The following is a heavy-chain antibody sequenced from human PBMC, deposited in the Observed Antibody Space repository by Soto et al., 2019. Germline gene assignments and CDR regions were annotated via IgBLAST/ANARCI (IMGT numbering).Heavy chain of an antibody. CDR2: INHSGST. J-gene: IGHJ6*02. V-gene: IGHV4-34*01. CDR3: ASGPTHQLGYYGMDV. Sequence: SETLSLTCAVYGGSFSGYYWSWIRQPPGKGLEWIGEINHSGSTNYNPSLKSRVTISVDTSKNQFSLKLSSVTAADTAVYYCASGPTHQLGYYGMDVWGQGTTVNVSS. CDR1: GGSFSGYY. D-gene: IGHD2-2*01.